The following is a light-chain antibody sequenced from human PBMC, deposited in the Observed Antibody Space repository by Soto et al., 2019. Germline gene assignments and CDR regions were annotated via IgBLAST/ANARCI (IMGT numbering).Light chain of an antibody. V-gene: IGKV1-5*01. J-gene: IGKJ1*01. CDR1: QSISSW. CDR3: QQYNSYSET. Sequence: DIQMTQSPSTLSASVGDRVTITCRASQSISSWLAWYQQKPGKAPKLLIYDASSLESGVPSRFSGSGSGTEFTPTISSLQPDDFATYYCQQYNSYSETFGQGTKV. CDR2: DAS.